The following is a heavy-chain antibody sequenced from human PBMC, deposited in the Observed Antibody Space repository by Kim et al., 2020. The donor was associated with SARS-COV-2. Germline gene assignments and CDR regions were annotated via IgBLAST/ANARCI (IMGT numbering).Heavy chain of an antibody. D-gene: IGHD3-16*02. CDR2: IYYSGST. CDR1: GGSISSGGYY. CDR3: ARSLSVITFGGVIVTPTPDY. V-gene: IGHV4-31*03. Sequence: SETLSLTCTVSGGSISSGGYYWSWIRQHPGKGLEWIGYIYYSGSTYYNPSLKSRVTISVDTSKNQFSLKLSSVTAADTAVYYCARSLSVITFGGVIVTPTPDYWGQGTLVTVSS. J-gene: IGHJ4*02.